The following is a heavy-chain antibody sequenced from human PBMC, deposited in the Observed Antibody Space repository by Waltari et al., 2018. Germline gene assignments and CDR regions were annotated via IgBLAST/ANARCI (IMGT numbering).Heavy chain of an antibody. J-gene: IGHJ4*02. CDR2: ISSSSSYI. D-gene: IGHD6-13*01. Sequence: EVQLVESGGGLVKPGGSLRLSCAASGFTFSSYSMNWVRQAPGKGLEWVSSISSSSSYIYYADSVKGRFTISRDNAKNSLYLQMNSLRAEDMAVYYCARKIAAALDYWGQGTLVTVSS. CDR1: GFTFSSYS. CDR3: ARKIAAALDY. V-gene: IGHV3-21*01.